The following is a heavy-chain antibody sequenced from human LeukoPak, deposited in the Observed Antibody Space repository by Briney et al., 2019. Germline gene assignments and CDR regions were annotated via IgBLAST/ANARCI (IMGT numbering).Heavy chain of an antibody. CDR2: IYPGDSDT. D-gene: IGHD2-15*01. CDR1: GCSFTSYW. V-gene: IGHV5-51*01. Sequence: GGSLEISFKGSGCSFTSYWIGWVRQMPGKGLEGVGIIYPGDSDTRYSPSIQGQVTISADKSISTAYLQWSSLKASDTAMYYCARHNSATDPFDYWGQGTLVTVSS. CDR3: ARHNSATDPFDY. J-gene: IGHJ4*02.